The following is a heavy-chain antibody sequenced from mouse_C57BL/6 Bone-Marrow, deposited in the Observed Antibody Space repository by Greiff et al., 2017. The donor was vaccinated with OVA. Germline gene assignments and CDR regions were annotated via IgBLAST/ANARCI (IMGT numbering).Heavy chain of an antibody. V-gene: IGHV1-59*01. CDR2: IDPSDSYT. J-gene: IGHJ3*01. CDR1: GYTFTSYW. D-gene: IGHD1-1*01. CDR3: ASPDYYGSPPWFAY. Sequence: VQLQQPGAELVRPGTSVKLSCKASGYTFTSYWMHWVKQRPGQGLEWIGVIDPSDSYTNYNQKFKGKATLTVDTSSSTAYMQLSSLTSEDSAVYYCASPDYYGSPPWFAYWGQGTLVTVSA.